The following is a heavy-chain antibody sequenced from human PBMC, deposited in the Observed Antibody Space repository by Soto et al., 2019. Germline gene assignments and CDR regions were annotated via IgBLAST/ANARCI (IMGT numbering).Heavy chain of an antibody. J-gene: IGHJ6*02. Sequence: GASVKVSCKASGGTFSSYAISWVRQAPGQGLEWMGGIIPIFGTANYAQKFQGRVTITADESTSTAYMELSSLRPEDTAVYYCATNTAMDDYYYGMDVWGQGTTVTVSS. CDR2: IIPIFGTA. CDR1: GGTFSSYA. V-gene: IGHV1-69*13. CDR3: ATNTAMDDYYYGMDV. D-gene: IGHD5-18*01.